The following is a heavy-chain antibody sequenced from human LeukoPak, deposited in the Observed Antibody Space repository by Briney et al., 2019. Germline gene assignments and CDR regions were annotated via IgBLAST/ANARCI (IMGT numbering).Heavy chain of an antibody. D-gene: IGHD6-13*01. V-gene: IGHV4-34*01. CDR2: INQRGST. CDR3: ARSNLAAGTAFDI. CDR1: GVSFSGYY. J-gene: IGHJ3*02. Sequence: PSETLSLTCAVYGVSFSGYYWSWLRQPPVKGLEWIGEINQRGSTTYNPSLKSRVTISLDTPRNQFLLRLSSVTAADTAVYYCARSNLAAGTAFDIWSQGTMVTVSS.